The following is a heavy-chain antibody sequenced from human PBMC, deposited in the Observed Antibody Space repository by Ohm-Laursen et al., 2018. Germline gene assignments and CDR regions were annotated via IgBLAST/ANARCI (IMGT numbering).Heavy chain of an antibody. J-gene: IGHJ5*01. CDR3: ARTFGESFYGLSSDP. CDR2: ISPISDVA. Sequence: SSVKVSCKASGATFGSFTIAWVRQVPGQGLEWMAKISPISDVADYAQMFQGRVSISADKSTGTAFMELSSLRSEDTAVYYCARTFGESFYGLSSDPWGQGSLVTVSS. CDR1: GATFGSFT. D-gene: IGHD2/OR15-2a*01. V-gene: IGHV1-69*02.